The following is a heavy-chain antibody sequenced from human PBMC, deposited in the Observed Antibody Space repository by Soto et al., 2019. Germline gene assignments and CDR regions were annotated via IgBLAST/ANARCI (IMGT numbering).Heavy chain of an antibody. Sequence: ASVKVSCKVSGYTLTELSMHWVRQAPGKGLEWMGGMNPNSGKTGYAQKFQGRVTMTRNTSISTAYMELSSLRSEDTAMYYCARTYRLRGYYYYGMDVWGQGTTVTVSS. V-gene: IGHV1-8*01. CDR2: MNPNSGKT. CDR3: ARTYRLRGYYYYGMDV. J-gene: IGHJ6*02. D-gene: IGHD4-17*01. CDR1: GYTLTELS.